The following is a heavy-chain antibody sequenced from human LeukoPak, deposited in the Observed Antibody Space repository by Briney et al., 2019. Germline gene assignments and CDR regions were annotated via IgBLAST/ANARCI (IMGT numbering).Heavy chain of an antibody. V-gene: IGHV3-23*01. CDR1: GFTFNTYN. D-gene: IGHD3-22*01. CDR2: ISGSGGST. CDR3: ATGSYDSSGYYTPPPFDY. Sequence: GESLRLSCVASGFTFNTYNMNWVRQAPGKGLEWVSAISGSGGSTYYADSVKGRFTISRDNSKNTLYLQMNSLRAEDTAVYYCATGSYDSSGYYTPPPFDYWGQGTLVTVSS. J-gene: IGHJ4*02.